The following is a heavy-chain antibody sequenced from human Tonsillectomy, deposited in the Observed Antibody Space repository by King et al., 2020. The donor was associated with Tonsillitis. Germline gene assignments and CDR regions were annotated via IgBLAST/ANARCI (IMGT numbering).Heavy chain of an antibody. D-gene: IGHD3-16*01. CDR2: INEDGTDK. V-gene: IGHV3-7*01. CDR3: ARDPKRGSLDY. CDR1: GLTFSRSW. J-gene: IGHJ4*02. Sequence: VQLVESGGGLVQPGGSLRLSCAASGLTFSRSWMSWVRQIPGKGLEWEANINEDGTDKFYVDSLNGRFTISRDNAKSTLYLQINSLRAEDTAVYYCARDPKRGSLDYWGQGTLVTVSS.